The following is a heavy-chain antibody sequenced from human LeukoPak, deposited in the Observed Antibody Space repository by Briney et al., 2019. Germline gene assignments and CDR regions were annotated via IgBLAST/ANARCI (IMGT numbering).Heavy chain of an antibody. J-gene: IGHJ4*02. CDR3: ARESPYGSGYFDY. CDR1: GFTFSSYW. D-gene: IGHD3-10*01. V-gene: IGHV3-7*03. CDR2: IKQDGSEK. Sequence: GGSLRLSCAASGFTFSSYWMSWVRQAPGKGLEWVANIKQDGSEKYYVDSVKGRFTISRDNAKNTLYLQMNSLRAEDTAVYYCARESPYGSGYFDYWGQGTLVTVSS.